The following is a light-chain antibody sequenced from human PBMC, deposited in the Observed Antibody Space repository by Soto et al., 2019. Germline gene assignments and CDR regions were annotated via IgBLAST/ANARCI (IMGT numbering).Light chain of an antibody. CDR3: QQYDNWPPCT. Sequence: EMVVTQSPGTLSLSPGERATLSCRASQSDTNAYLTWYQQKPGQAPRLLIYGASTRATGIPDRFSGSGSGTDFTLTISRVEPEDFAVYYCQQYDNWPPCTFGQGTKLEVK. CDR2: GAS. V-gene: IGKV3-20*01. J-gene: IGKJ2*02. CDR1: QSDTNAY.